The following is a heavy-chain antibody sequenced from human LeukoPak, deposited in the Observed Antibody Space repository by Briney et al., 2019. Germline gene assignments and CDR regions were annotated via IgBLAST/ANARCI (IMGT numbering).Heavy chain of an antibody. V-gene: IGHV4-59*08. D-gene: IGHD6-13*01. Sequence: SETLSLTCTVSGGSISSYYWSWIRQPPGKGLGWIGYIYYSGSTNYNPSLKSRVTISVDTSKNQFSLKLSSVTAADTAVYYCASQDAAAGSIDYWGQGTLVTVSS. J-gene: IGHJ4*02. CDR2: IYYSGST. CDR3: ASQDAAAGSIDY. CDR1: GGSISSYY.